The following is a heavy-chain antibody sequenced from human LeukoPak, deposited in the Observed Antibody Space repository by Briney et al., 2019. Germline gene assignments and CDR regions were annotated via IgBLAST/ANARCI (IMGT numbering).Heavy chain of an antibody. D-gene: IGHD6-19*01. CDR2: ITSSSATI. CDR1: GFNFNVYS. J-gene: IGHJ4*02. V-gene: IGHV3-48*02. Sequence: PGGSLRLSCAASGFNFNVYSMNWVRQAPGKGLEWVSYITSSSATIYYGDSVKGQFTISRDNAKTSLYLQMNNLRDEDTAVYYCARGLQWGFDWWGQGVLVTVSS. CDR3: ARGLQWGFDW.